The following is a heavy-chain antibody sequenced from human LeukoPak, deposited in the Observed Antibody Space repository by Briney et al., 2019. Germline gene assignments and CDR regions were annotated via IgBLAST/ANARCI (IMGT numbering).Heavy chain of an antibody. CDR1: GFTFSSYT. CDR2: ITTSDGNT. CDR3: AKDGGLWVSAHWGDS. Sequence: GGSLRLSCAASGFTFSSYTMSWVRQAPGKGLEWVSTITTSDGNTYYADSVKGRFTVSRDNSKNTLFLRMNSLRAEDTAVYYCAKDGGLWVSAHWGDSWGRGTLVTVSS. D-gene: IGHD7-27*01. V-gene: IGHV3-23*01. J-gene: IGHJ4*02.